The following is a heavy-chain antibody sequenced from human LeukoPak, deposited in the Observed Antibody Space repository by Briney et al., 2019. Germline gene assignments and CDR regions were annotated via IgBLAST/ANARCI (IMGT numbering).Heavy chain of an antibody. CDR1: GGTFSSYA. CDR3: ARALNPSDIVVVPAAYDY. Sequence: GASVKVSCKASGGTFSSYAISWVRQAPGQGLEWMGWISAYNGNTNYAQKLQGRVTMTTDTSTSTAYMELRSLRSDDTAVYYCARALNPSDIVVVPAAYDYWGQGTLVTVSS. D-gene: IGHD2-2*01. V-gene: IGHV1-18*01. CDR2: ISAYNGNT. J-gene: IGHJ4*02.